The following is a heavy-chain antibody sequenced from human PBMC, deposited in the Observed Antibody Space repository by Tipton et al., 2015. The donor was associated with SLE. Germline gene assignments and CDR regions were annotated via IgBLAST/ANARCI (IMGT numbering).Heavy chain of an antibody. CDR1: GFTFSNCA. Sequence: QLVQSGGGLVQPGGSLRLSCAASGFTFSNCAMSWVRQAPGKGLEWVSIISGGSGTKYYADSVKGRFTISRDKSKNTLYLQAHSLRADDTAVYYCAKDRKQWLERGDGFDVWGQGTMVTVSS. V-gene: IGHV3-23*04. CDR3: AKDRKQWLERGDGFDV. J-gene: IGHJ3*01. D-gene: IGHD6-19*01. CDR2: ISGGSGTK.